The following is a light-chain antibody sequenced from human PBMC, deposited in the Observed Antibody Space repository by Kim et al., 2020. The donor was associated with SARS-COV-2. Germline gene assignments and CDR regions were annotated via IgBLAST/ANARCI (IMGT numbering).Light chain of an antibody. Sequence: SAGERAPLSFTASPSVSSNYLARYQQKPGQAPRLLIHAASSRPTGIPDRFSGSGSGTDFTLTISRLEPEDFAVYYCQQYHSSPLTFGGGTKVDIK. CDR2: AAS. J-gene: IGKJ4*01. V-gene: IGKV3-20*01. CDR3: QQYHSSPLT. CDR1: PSVSSNY.